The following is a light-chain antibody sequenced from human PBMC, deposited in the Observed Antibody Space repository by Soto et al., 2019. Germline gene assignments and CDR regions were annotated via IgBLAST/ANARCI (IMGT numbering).Light chain of an antibody. V-gene: IGLV2-8*01. CDR2: EVN. CDR3: NSYAGSPYV. Sequence: SVLPQPPSASVSPGQSVTISCTGTSSDVGGYNYVSWYQQHPGKAPKLMIYEVNKRPSGVPDRFSGSKSGNTASLTVSGLQAEDEADYYCNSYAGSPYVFGTGTKVTVL. J-gene: IGLJ1*01. CDR1: SSDVGGYNY.